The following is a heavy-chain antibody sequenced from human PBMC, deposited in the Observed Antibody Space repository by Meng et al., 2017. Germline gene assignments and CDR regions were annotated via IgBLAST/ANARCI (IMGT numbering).Heavy chain of an antibody. CDR3: ARVRGSGSLGSFDY. V-gene: IGHV1-8*01. CDR1: GYTFTSYD. D-gene: IGHD3-10*01. CDR2: MNPNSGNT. J-gene: IGHJ4*02. Sequence: QVELRQSERGWKMRGASVKVYCKASGYTFTSYDIIWVRQASGQGLEWMGWMNPNSGNTGYAQKFQGRVTMTRNTSIRTAYMELSSLRSEDTAVYYCARVRGSGSLGSFDYWGQGTLVTVSS.